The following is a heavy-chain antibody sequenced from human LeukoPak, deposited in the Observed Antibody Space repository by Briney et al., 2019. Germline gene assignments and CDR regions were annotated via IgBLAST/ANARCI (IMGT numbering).Heavy chain of an antibody. J-gene: IGHJ3*02. CDR1: GFTISNNY. D-gene: IGHD5-12*01. CDR2: TYSGGST. CDR3: ARVTSRGDSGDAFDI. V-gene: IGHV3-53*01. Sequence: GGSPRLSCAASGFTISNNYMSWVRQAPGKGLEWVSVTYSGGSTYYADSAKGRFTISRDNSKNTLFLQMNSLRAEDTAVYYCARVTSRGDSGDAFDIWGQGTMVIVSS.